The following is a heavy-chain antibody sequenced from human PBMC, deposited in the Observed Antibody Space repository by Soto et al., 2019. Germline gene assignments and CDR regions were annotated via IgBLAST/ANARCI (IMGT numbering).Heavy chain of an antibody. CDR2: IIPILGTA. CDR1: GGTFSSYA. D-gene: IGHD3-16*01. CDR3: ARGQTGGGWGYYFDY. J-gene: IGHJ4*02. Sequence: QVQLVQSGAEVKKPGSSVKVSCKASGGTFSSYAIDWVRQAPGQGLEWMGGIIPILGTADYAQKFQGRVTITADDSTSTAYMGLSSLRPEDTAVYYCARGQTGGGWGYYFDYWGQGTLVTVSS. V-gene: IGHV1-69*11.